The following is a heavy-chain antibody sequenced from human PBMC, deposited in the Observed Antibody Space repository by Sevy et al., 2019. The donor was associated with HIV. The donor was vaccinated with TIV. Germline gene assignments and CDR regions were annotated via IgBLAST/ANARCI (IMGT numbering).Heavy chain of an antibody. CDR2: FIPMFDTA. D-gene: IGHD3-22*01. Sequence: ASVKVSCKASGGTFSNYAISWVRQAPGQGLEWMGGFIPMFDTANSAQKFQGRVTLTADGSTSTAYMELSSLRSEDTAVYYCASSYHESSGYSPLYYYGMDVWGQGTTVTVSS. V-gene: IGHV1-69*13. CDR3: ASSYHESSGYSPLYYYGMDV. J-gene: IGHJ6*02. CDR1: GGTFSNYA.